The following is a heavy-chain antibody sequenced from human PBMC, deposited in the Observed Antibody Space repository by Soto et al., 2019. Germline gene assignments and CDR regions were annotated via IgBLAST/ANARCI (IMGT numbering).Heavy chain of an antibody. CDR3: ARGHITISY. J-gene: IGHJ4*02. D-gene: IGHD3-3*01. V-gene: IGHV4-34*01. Sequence: QVQLQQWGAGLLKPSETLSLTCAVYGGSFSGYYWSWIRQPPGKGLEWIGEINHSGSTNYNPSLKXRXTIXVDTSKNQFSLKLSSVTAADTAVYYCARGHITISYWGQGTLVTVSS. CDR2: INHSGST. CDR1: GGSFSGYY.